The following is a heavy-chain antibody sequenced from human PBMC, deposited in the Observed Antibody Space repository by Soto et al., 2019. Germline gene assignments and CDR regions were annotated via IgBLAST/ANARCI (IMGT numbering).Heavy chain of an antibody. CDR1: GFTFSSYA. V-gene: IGHV3-30-3*01. CDR3: ASEAGSVVPAADYYYGMDV. D-gene: IGHD2-2*01. CDR2: ISYDGSNK. Sequence: GGSLRLSCAASGFTFSSYAMHWVRQAPGKGLEWVAVISYDGSNKYYADSVKGRFTISRENSKNTLYLQMNSLRAEDTAVYYCASEAGSVVPAADYYYGMDVWGQGTTVTVSS. J-gene: IGHJ6*02.